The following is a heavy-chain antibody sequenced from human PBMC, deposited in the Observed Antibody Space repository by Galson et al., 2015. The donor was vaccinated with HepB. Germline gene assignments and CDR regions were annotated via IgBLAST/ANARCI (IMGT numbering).Heavy chain of an antibody. CDR1: GFTFSSYS. V-gene: IGHV3-48*02. CDR2: ISSSSSTI. CDR3: AKKMATMDDAFDV. Sequence: SLRLSCAASGFTFSSYSMNWVRQAPGKGLEWVSYISSSSSTIYYADSVKGRFTISRDNAKNSLYLQMNSLRDEDTAVYYCAKKMATMDDAFDVWGQGTMVTVSS. J-gene: IGHJ3*01. D-gene: IGHD5-24*01.